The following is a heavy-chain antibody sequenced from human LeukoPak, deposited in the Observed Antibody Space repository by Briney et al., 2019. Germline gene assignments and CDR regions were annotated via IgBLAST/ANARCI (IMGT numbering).Heavy chain of an antibody. V-gene: IGHV4-59*01. Sequence: ASETLSLTCTVSGGSISSYYWSWIRQPPGKGLEWIGYIYYSGSTNYNPSLKRRVTISVDTSKNQLSLKLSSVTAADTAVYYCARDQLLWFGESNYYYYGMDVWGQGTTVTVSS. CDR1: GGSISSYY. CDR2: IYYSGST. J-gene: IGHJ6*02. CDR3: ARDQLLWFGESNYYYYGMDV. D-gene: IGHD3-10*01.